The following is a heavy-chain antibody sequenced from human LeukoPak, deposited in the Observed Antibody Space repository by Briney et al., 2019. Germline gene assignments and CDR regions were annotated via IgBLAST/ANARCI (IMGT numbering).Heavy chain of an antibody. CDR3: ASHKYCSSTSCYAFDI. J-gene: IGHJ3*02. D-gene: IGHD2-2*01. V-gene: IGHV1-18*01. CDR1: GDTFISYG. CDR2: ISANNANT. Sequence: ASVKVSCKASGDTFISYGISWVRQAPGQGLEWMGWISANNANTNYAQKLQGRVTMTTDTSTSTAYMELRNLRSDDTAVYYCASHKYCSSTSCYAFDIWGQGTMVTVSS.